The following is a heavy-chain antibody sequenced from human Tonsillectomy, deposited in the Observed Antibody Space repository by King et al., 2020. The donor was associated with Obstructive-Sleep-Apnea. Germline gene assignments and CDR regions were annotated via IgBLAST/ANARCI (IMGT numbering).Heavy chain of an antibody. V-gene: IGHV2-5*01. CDR2: ISWNDDR. J-gene: IGHJ4*02. CDR1: GFSLSTGGVT. Sequence: TLKESGPTLVKPKQTLTLTCTVSGFSLSTGGVTGGWIRQPPGKALEWLALISWNDDRRYSPSLQSRLTITKETSKNQVFLTMADMDPVDTATYFCGHIEDYDVSTGPIDYWGQGTLVTVSS. CDR3: GHIEDYDVSTGPIDY. D-gene: IGHD3-9*01.